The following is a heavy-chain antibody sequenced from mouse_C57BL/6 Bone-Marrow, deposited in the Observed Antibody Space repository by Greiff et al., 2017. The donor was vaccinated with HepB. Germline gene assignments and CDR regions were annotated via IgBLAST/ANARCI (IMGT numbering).Heavy chain of an antibody. CDR1: GFTFSSYT. J-gene: IGHJ4*01. V-gene: IGHV5-9*01. CDR3: ARRLSMDY. Sequence: EVKLVESGGGLVKPGGSLKLSCAASGFTFSSYTMSWVRQTPEKRLEWVATISGGGGNPYYPDSVKGRFSITRDNAKNTRYLQMSSMRSEDTALYYCARRLSMDYWGQGTSVTVSS. CDR2: ISGGGGNP.